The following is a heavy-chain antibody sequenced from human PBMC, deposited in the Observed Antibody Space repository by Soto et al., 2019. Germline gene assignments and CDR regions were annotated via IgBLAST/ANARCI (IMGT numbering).Heavy chain of an antibody. Sequence: QVQLVQSGAEVKKPGASVKLSCKASGYTFINYCIHWVRQAPGQGLEWMGIFNPTSGSTNYAQKFQGRVTLTMDTSSRTVYMELSSLRFDDTAVYYFARDLAAGDYWGQGTLVTVSS. CDR3: ARDLAAGDY. V-gene: IGHV1-46*01. J-gene: IGHJ4*02. D-gene: IGHD6-13*01. CDR1: GYTFINYC. CDR2: FNPTSGST.